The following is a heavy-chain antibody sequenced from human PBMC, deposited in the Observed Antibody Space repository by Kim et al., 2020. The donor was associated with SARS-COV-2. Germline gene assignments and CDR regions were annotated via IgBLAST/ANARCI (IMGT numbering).Heavy chain of an antibody. CDR3: ARERTLYYYGSNPKKNYFDY. V-gene: IGHV4-34*01. CDR1: GGSFSGYY. CDR2: INHSGST. D-gene: IGHD3-10*01. Sequence: SETLSLTCAVYGGSFSGYYWSWIRQPPGKGLEWIGEINHSGSTNYNPSLKSRVTISVDTSKNQFSLKLSSVTAADTAVYYCARERTLYYYGSNPKKNYFDYWGQGTLVTVSS. J-gene: IGHJ4*02.